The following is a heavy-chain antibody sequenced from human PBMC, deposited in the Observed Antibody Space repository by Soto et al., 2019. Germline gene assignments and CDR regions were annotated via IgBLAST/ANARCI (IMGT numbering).Heavy chain of an antibody. Sequence: GASVKLSCKASGGTFSSYTISWVRQAPGQGLEWMGRIIPILGIANCAQKFQGRVTITADKSTSTAYMELSSLRSEDTAVYYCARDCSSTSCYVDWFDPWGQGTLVTVSS. CDR3: ARDCSSTSCYVDWFDP. CDR2: IIPILGIA. D-gene: IGHD2-2*01. J-gene: IGHJ5*02. V-gene: IGHV1-69*04. CDR1: GGTFSSYT.